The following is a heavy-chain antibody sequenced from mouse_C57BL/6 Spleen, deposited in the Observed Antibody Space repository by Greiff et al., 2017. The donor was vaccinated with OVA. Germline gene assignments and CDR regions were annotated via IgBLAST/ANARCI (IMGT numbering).Heavy chain of an antibody. Sequence: VKLMESGAELVRPGASVTLSCKASGYTFTDYEMHWVKQTPVHGLEWIGAIDPETGGTAYNQKFKGKAILTADKSSSTAYMELRSLTSEDSAVYYCTRPEDYIIRGFAYWGQGTLVTVSA. CDR1: GYTFTDYE. J-gene: IGHJ3*01. D-gene: IGHD2-12*01. CDR3: TRPEDYIIRGFAY. V-gene: IGHV1-15*01. CDR2: IDPETGGT.